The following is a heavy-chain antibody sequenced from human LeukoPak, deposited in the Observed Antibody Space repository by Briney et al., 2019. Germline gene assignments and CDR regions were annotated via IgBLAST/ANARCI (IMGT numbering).Heavy chain of an antibody. J-gene: IGHJ5*02. D-gene: IGHD3-3*01. V-gene: IGHV3-23*01. CDR1: GFSFSSYA. CDR2: ISDSGGST. Sequence: PGGSLRLSCAASGFSFSSYAMSWVRQAPGKGLEWVSAISDSGGSTYYADSVKGRFTISRDNSKNTLYLQMNSLRAEDTAVYYCAKDGTITIFGVVTPGWFDPWGQGTLVTVSS. CDR3: AKDGTITIFGVVTPGWFDP.